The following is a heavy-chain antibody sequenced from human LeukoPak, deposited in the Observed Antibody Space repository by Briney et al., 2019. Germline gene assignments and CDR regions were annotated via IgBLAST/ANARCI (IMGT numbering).Heavy chain of an antibody. CDR2: IWYDGSNK. D-gene: IGHD3-22*01. V-gene: IGHV3-33*06. Sequence: GGSLRLSCAASGFTFSSYGMHWVRQAPGKGLEWVAVIWYDGSNKYYADSVEGRFTISRDNSKDTLYLQMNSLRAEDTAVYYCAKEGDDSSGYPVAEYFQHWGQGTLVTVSS. CDR3: AKEGDDSSGYPVAEYFQH. J-gene: IGHJ1*01. CDR1: GFTFSSYG.